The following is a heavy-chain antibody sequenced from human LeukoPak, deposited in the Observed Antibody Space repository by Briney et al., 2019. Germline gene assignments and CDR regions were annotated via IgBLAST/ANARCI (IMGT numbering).Heavy chain of an antibody. J-gene: IGHJ5*02. CDR1: GGSISSYY. Sequence: SETLSLTCTVSGGSISSYYWSWLRQPPGKGLEWIGYIYYSGSTNYNPSLKSRVTISVDTSKNQFSLKLSSVTAADTAVYYCASIVGATSGAFDPWGQGTLVTVSS. V-gene: IGHV4-59*08. CDR2: IYYSGST. D-gene: IGHD1-26*01. CDR3: ASIVGATSGAFDP.